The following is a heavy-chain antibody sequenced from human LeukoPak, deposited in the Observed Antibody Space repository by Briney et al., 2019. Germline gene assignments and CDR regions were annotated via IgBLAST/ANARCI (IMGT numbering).Heavy chain of an antibody. CDR2: TIPILVIE. V-gene: IGHV1-69*04. D-gene: IGHD5-18*01. CDR3: ARDGRGYSYVALV. J-gene: IGHJ6*04. CDR1: GGTFSSYT. Sequence: ASVKVSCKASGGTFSSYTISWVPQAPRQGLGWRGRTIPILVIEDHSQKFQGRITNTPDKSTSTAYMELTSLRSEDTALYYCARDGRGYSYVALVWGKGTTVTVSS.